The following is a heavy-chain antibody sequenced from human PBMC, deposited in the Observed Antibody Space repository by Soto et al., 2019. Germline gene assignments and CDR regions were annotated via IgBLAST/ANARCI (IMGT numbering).Heavy chain of an antibody. Sequence: PGESLKISCKGSGYNFATNWIGWVRQMPGKGLEWMGIINPYDSNTKYSPSFQGQVTISADKSISTAYLQWNSLKASNTAMYYCARPHYGASDYWGQGTRVTVSS. J-gene: IGHJ4*02. CDR3: ARPHYGASDY. CDR2: INPYDSNT. D-gene: IGHD4-17*01. CDR1: GYNFATNW. V-gene: IGHV5-51*01.